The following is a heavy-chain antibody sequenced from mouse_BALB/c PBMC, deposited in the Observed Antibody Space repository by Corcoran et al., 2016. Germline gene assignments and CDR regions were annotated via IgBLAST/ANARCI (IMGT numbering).Heavy chain of an antibody. CDR2: LNPYNGGT. Sequence: EVQLQQSGPELVKPGASVKMSCKASGYTFTDYYMDWVKQSHGESFEWIGRLNPYNGGTSYNQKFKGKATLTVEKSSSTAYMELNSLTSEDSAVYYCAREGLTTVVARFDYWGQGTTLTVSS. D-gene: IGHD1-1*01. CDR3: AREGLTTVVARFDY. CDR1: GYTFTDYY. V-gene: IGHV1-19*01. J-gene: IGHJ2*01.